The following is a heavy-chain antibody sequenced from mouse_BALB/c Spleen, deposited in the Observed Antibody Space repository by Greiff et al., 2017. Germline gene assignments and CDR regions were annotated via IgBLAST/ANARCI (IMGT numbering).Heavy chain of an antibody. D-gene: IGHD4-1*01. CDR3: AKGLTGYFDY. CDR2: ISYSGST. Sequence: EVQLQQSGPGLVKPSQSLSLTCTVTGYSITSDYAWNWIRQFPGNKLEWMGYISYSGSTSYNPSLKSRISITRDTSKNQFFLQLNSVTTEDTATYYCAKGLTGYFDYWGQGTTLTVSS. J-gene: IGHJ2*01. V-gene: IGHV3-2*02. CDR1: GYSITSDYA.